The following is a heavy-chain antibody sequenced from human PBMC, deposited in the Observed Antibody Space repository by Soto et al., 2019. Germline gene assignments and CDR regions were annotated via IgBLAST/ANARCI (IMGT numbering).Heavy chain of an antibody. CDR3: AANYPGYYDYIWGSYRSEDYYYMDV. Sequence: ASVKVSCKASGYTFTSYGISWVRQAPGQGLEWMGWISVYSGNTNYAQKFQERVTITRDMSTSTAYMELSSLRSEDTAVYYCAANYPGYYDYIWGSYRSEDYYYMDVWGKGTTVTVSS. V-gene: IGHV1-18*01. D-gene: IGHD3-16*02. CDR2: ISVYSGNT. J-gene: IGHJ6*03. CDR1: GYTFTSYG.